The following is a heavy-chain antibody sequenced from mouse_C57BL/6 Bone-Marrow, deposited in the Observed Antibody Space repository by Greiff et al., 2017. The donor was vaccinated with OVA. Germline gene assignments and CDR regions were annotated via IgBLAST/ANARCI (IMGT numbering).Heavy chain of an antibody. J-gene: IGHJ2*01. Sequence: EVKLQESGPGLVKPSQSLSLTCSVTGYSITSGYYWNWIRQFPGNKLEWMGYISYDGSNNYNPSLKNRISITRDTSKNQFFLKLNSVTTEDTATYYCARRAIGYDYDGDYWGQGTTLTVSS. CDR1: GYSITSGYY. CDR2: ISYDGSN. D-gene: IGHD2-4*01. CDR3: ARRAIGYDYDGDY. V-gene: IGHV3-6*01.